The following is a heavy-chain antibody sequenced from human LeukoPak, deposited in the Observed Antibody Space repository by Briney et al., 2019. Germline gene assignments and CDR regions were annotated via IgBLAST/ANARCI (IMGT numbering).Heavy chain of an antibody. CDR3: ARDLGRDGYNFVY. V-gene: IGHV3-7*01. J-gene: IGHJ4*02. D-gene: IGHD5-24*01. Sequence: PGGSLRLSCAASGFTFSSYWMSWVRQAPGKGLEWVANIKQDGSEKYYVDSVKGRFTISRDNAKNSLYLQMNSLRAEDTAVYYCARDLGRDGYNFVYWGQGTLVTVSS. CDR1: GFTFSSYW. CDR2: IKQDGSEK.